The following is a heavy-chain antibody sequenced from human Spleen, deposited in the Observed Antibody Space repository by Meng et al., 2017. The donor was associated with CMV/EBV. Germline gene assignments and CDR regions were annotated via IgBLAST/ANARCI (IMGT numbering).Heavy chain of an antibody. Sequence: GESLKISCAASGFTFSTYTMNWVRQAPGKGLEWVSSISSNSDYISYADSVRGRFTISRDNAKNSVYLQMTGLRAEDTAVYYCAKDLLVVVAATLPSPDYGMDVWGQGTTVTVSS. CDR3: AKDLLVVVAATLPSPDYGMDV. CDR2: ISSNSDYI. J-gene: IGHJ6*02. D-gene: IGHD2-15*01. V-gene: IGHV3-21*01. CDR1: GFTFSTYT.